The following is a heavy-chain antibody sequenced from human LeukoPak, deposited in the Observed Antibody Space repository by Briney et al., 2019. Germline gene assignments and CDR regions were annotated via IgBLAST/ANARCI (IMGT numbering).Heavy chain of an antibody. D-gene: IGHD3-9*01. J-gene: IGHJ4*02. CDR2: IYPDDSDT. V-gene: IGHV5-51*01. CDR3: ARVGADYDILTGYDY. Sequence: GESLKISCKASGYSFTSYWIGWVRQMPGKGLEWMGIIYPDDSDTRHSPSFQGQVTISADKSISTAYLQWSSLKASDTAMYYCARVGADYDILTGYDYWGQGTLVTVSS. CDR1: GYSFTSYW.